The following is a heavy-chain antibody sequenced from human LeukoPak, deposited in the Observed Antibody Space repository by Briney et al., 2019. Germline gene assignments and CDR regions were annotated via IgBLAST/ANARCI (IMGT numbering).Heavy chain of an antibody. V-gene: IGHV1-46*01. CDR3: ARGLHHDAFDI. J-gene: IGHJ3*02. CDR1: GYTFTSYY. CDR2: INPSGGSA. D-gene: IGHD4-11*01. Sequence: GASVKVSCKASGYTFTSYYMHWVRQAPGQGLEWMGIINPSGGSASYAQKFQGRVTMTRDMSTSTVYMELSSLRSEDTAVYYCARGLHHDAFDIWGQGTMVTVSS.